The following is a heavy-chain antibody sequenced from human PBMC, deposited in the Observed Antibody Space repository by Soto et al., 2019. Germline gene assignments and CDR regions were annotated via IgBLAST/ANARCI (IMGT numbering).Heavy chain of an antibody. J-gene: IGHJ6*02. CDR2: MNTGNGNT. CDR1: GYTFSRHA. Sequence: SVKVSCKASGYTFSRHAMHWGRQAPGQKPDWMGWMNTGNGNTKYSEKFQGRITITRDTSASTAYMELSSLRSEDNSLYYCAGDPYSDLGGGRPYYYYGMDVWGQGTTVTVSS. D-gene: IGHD5-12*01. V-gene: IGHV1-3*04. CDR3: AGDPYSDLGGGRPYYYYGMDV.